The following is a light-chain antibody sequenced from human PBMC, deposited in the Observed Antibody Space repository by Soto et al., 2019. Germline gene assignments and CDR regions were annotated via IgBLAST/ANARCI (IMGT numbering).Light chain of an antibody. CDR1: QDINNY. V-gene: IGKV1-33*01. CDR2: DAS. CDR3: QKYENLPIT. J-gene: IGKJ3*01. Sequence: DIQMTQSPSSLSASVGDRVTITCQASQDINNYLNWYHQKPGKAPKLLIYDASNLNTGVPSRFRGSLSGKAFTFPFNPLHPEGVAIFYCQKYENLPITLGPGPKGKIK.